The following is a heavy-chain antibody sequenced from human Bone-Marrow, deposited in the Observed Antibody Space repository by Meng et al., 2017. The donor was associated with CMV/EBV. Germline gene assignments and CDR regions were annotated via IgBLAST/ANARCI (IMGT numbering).Heavy chain of an antibody. CDR3: AHLYYDILTGYHRAFDI. D-gene: IGHD3-9*01. CDR2: IYWNDDK. CDR1: GFSLSTSGVG. V-gene: IGHV2-5*01. Sequence: SGPTLVKPTQTLTLTCTFSGFSLSTSGVGVGWIRQPPGKALEWLALIYWNDDKRYSPSLKSRLTITKDTSKNQVVLTMTNMDPVDTATYYCAHLYYDILTGYHRAFDICGQGTMVTVSS. J-gene: IGHJ3*02.